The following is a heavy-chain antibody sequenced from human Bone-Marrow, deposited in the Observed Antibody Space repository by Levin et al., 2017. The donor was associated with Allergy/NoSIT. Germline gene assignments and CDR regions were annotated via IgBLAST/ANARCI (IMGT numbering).Heavy chain of an antibody. D-gene: IGHD3-10*01. J-gene: IGHJ3*02. CDR1: GGTFSSYA. Sequence: ASVKVSCKASGGTFSSYAISWVRQAPGQGLEWMGRIIPILGIANYAQKFQGRVTITADKSTSTAYMELSSLRSEDTAVYYCARSLGELLYDAFDIWGQGTMVTVSS. CDR3: ARSLGELLYDAFDI. V-gene: IGHV1-69*04. CDR2: IIPILGIA.